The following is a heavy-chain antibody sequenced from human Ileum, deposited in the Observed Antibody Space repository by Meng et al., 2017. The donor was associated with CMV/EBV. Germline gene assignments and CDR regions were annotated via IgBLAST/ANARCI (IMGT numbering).Heavy chain of an antibody. CDR1: GFTCTAYD. V-gene: IGHV1-2*02. J-gene: IGHJ5*02. D-gene: IGHD6-13*01. CDR2: ISSSSGDT. CDR3: ARDSAEAPGLSFDP. Sequence: SGFTCTAYDIHWLRQAPGQGLEWLGWISSSSGDTKCAPQFQGRITMTRDTSIGTAYMELGRLISDDTAVYYCARDSAEAPGLSFDPWGQGTLVTVSS.